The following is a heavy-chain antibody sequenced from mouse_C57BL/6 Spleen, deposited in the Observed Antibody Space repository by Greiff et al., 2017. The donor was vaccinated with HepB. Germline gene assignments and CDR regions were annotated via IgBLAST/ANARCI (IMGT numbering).Heavy chain of an antibody. Sequence: EVQLVESGPELVKPGASVKMSCKASGYTFTDYNMHWVKQSHGKSLEWIGYINPNNGGTSYNQKFKGKATLTVNKSSSTAYMELRSLTSEDSAVYYCARWGYYYGSSYYFDYWGQGTTLTVSS. CDR1: GYTFTDYN. J-gene: IGHJ2*01. V-gene: IGHV1-22*01. CDR3: ARWGYYYGSSYYFDY. D-gene: IGHD1-1*01. CDR2: INPNNGGT.